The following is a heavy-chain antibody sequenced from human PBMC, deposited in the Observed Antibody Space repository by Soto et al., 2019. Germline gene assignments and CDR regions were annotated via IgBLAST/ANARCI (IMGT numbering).Heavy chain of an antibody. J-gene: IGHJ4*02. V-gene: IGHV1-69*13. CDR1: GDTSSSYG. D-gene: IGHD2-15*01. Sequence: ASVKVSCKASGDTSSSYGITWVRQAPGHGLEWMGGIIPMFGTTNYAQDFQGRVTITADESTSTAYMELSSLRSEDTAVYYCARVPPGYCSGGRCFWYYFDYWGQGSLVTASS. CDR2: IIPMFGTT. CDR3: ARVPPGYCSGGRCFWYYFDY.